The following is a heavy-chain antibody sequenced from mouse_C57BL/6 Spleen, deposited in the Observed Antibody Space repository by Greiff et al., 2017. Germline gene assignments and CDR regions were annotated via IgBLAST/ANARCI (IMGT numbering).Heavy chain of an antibody. J-gene: IGHJ2*01. CDR1: GYTFTSYD. Sequence: QVHVKQSGPELVKPGASVKLSCNASGYTFTSYDINWVEQRPGQGIEGIGWIYPRDGSSKYNEKFKGKATLTVDTSSSTAYMELHSLTSEDSAVYFCARTVERDYWGQGTTLTVSS. CDR3: ARTVERDY. CDR2: IYPRDGSS. D-gene: IGHD1-1*01. V-gene: IGHV1-85*01.